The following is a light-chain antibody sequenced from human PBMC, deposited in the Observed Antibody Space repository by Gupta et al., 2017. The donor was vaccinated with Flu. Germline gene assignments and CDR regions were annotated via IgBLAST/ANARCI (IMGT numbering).Light chain of an antibody. Sequence: DIQMTQSPSSLSASVGDRVTITCRASQSISNYLNWYQQKPGKAPKVLIYAASRLQSGVPSRFSGSGSGRDFTLTISTLQPEDFATYYCQQRDSLPITFGGGTKVVI. J-gene: IGKJ4*01. CDR3: QQRDSLPIT. CDR1: QSISNY. CDR2: AAS. V-gene: IGKV1-39*01.